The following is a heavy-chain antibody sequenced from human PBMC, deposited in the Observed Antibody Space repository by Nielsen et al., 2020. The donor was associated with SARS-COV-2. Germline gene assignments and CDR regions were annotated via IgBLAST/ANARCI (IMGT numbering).Heavy chain of an antibody. CDR1: GGTFSSYA. J-gene: IGHJ4*02. CDR3: ARDHLGGYCTNGVCYIPYYFDY. CDR2: INAGNGNT. V-gene: IGHV1-3*01. D-gene: IGHD2-8*01. Sequence: ASVKVSCKASGGTFSSYAMHWVRQAPGQRLEWMGWINAGNGNTKYSQKFQGRVTITRDTSASTAYMELSSLRSEDTAVYYCARDHLGGYCTNGVCYIPYYFDYWGQGTLVTVSS.